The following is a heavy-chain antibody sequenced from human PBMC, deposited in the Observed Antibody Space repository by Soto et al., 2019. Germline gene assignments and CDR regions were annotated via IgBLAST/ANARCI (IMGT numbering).Heavy chain of an antibody. D-gene: IGHD1-1*01. CDR3: ARDRGGTTLYYYYGMDV. V-gene: IGHV4-39*07. Sequence: SETLSLTCTVSGASISSSRSYWGWVRQPPGKGLEWIVSFYYTGGTYSTYYNPSLKSRVTISVDTSKSQFSLNLRSVTAADTAVYYCARDRGGTTLYYYYGMDVWGQGTTVTVSS. J-gene: IGHJ6*02. CDR2: FYYTGGT. CDR1: GASISSSRSY.